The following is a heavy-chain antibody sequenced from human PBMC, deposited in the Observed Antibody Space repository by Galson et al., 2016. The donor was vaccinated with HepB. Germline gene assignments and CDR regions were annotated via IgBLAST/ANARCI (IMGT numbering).Heavy chain of an antibody. D-gene: IGHD3-3*01. J-gene: IGHJ5*02. V-gene: IGHV3-23*01. Sequence: SLRLSCAASGFTFTNYAMAWVRQAPGKGLEWVSIITASGINTYYADSVRGRFTILRDNSKHTVYLQLSSLRADDTAVYYCARYPSLEWFDPWGQGTLVTVSS. CDR3: ARYPSLEWFDP. CDR1: GFTFTNYA. CDR2: ITASGINT.